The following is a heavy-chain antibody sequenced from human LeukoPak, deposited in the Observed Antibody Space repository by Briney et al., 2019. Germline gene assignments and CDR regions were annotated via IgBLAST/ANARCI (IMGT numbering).Heavy chain of an antibody. CDR2: MNPKTGNT. V-gene: IGHV1-8*01. J-gene: IGHJ5*02. D-gene: IGHD3-16*01. CDR1: GYTFSNYD. Sequence: ASVKVSCKASGYTFSNYDINWVRQATGQGLEWMGWMNPKTGNTGYAQNFQGRVTMTRDTSESTVYMELSSLRSEDTAMYYCARGPALHKNWVGGRWFDPWGQGTLVTVSS. CDR3: ARGPALHKNWVGGRWFDP.